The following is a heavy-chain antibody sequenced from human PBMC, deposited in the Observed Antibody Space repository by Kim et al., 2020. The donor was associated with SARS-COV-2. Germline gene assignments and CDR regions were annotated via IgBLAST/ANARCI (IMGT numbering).Heavy chain of an antibody. V-gene: IGHV5-51*01. CDR3: ARRWEIVATMGGSGFDY. Sequence: GESLKISCKGSGYSFTSYWIGWVRQMPGKGLEWMGIIYPGDSDTRYSPSFQGQVTISADKSISTAYLQWSSLKASDTAMYYCARRWEIVATMGGSGFDYWGQGTLVTVSS. CDR2: IYPGDSDT. CDR1: GYSFTSYW. D-gene: IGHD5-12*01. J-gene: IGHJ4*02.